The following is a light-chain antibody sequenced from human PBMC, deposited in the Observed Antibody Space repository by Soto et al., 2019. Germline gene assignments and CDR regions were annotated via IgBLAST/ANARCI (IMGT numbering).Light chain of an antibody. CDR3: QQYDLYPWT. CDR2: TAS. CDR1: QSISSW. V-gene: IGKV1-5*03. Sequence: DIQMTQSPSTLSASVGARVTITCRASQSISSWLAWYQQRPGKAPKLLIYTASSLESGVPSRFSGSGSGTEFTLTISSLQPDDFATYYCQQYDLYPWTFGQGTKVEI. J-gene: IGKJ1*01.